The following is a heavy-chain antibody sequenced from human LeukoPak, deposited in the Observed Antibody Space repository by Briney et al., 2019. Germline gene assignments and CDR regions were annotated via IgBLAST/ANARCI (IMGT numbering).Heavy chain of an antibody. J-gene: IGHJ5*02. V-gene: IGHV3-30*04. Sequence: GGSLRLSCAASGFTFSSYAMHWVRQAPGKGLEWVAVISYDGSNKYYADSVKGRFTISRDNSKNTLYLQMNSLRAEDTAVFYCTKGLLSWGQGTLLTVAA. CDR2: ISYDGSNK. CDR1: GFTFSSYA. CDR3: TKGLLS.